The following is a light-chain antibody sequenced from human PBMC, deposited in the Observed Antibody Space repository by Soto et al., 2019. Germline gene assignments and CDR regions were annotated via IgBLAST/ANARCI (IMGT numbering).Light chain of an antibody. CDR2: DAS. J-gene: IGKJ1*01. V-gene: IGKV1-5*01. Sequence: IQMSQSPSTLSASVGERVSMTCRASQSISGWLAWYQQKPGKAPKLLIYDASTLESGVPSRFSGSGSGTEFTLTISSLQPDDFATYYCQQYNTYSRTFGQGTKVDIK. CDR3: QQYNTYSRT. CDR1: QSISGW.